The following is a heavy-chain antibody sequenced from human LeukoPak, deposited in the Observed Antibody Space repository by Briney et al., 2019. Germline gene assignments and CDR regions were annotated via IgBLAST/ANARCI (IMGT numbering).Heavy chain of an antibody. V-gene: IGHV3-49*04. D-gene: IGHD6-19*01. CDR1: GFTFGDYA. J-gene: IGHJ6*02. CDR2: IRSKAYGGTT. Sequence: PGGSLRLSCTASGFTFGDYAMSWVRQAPGKGLEWVGFIRSKAYGGTTEYAASVKGRFTISRDDSKSIAYLQMNSLKTEDTAVYYCTRDPSYDPYSSGWYENDYYYGMDVWGQGTTVTVSS. CDR3: TRDPSYDPYSSGWYENDYYYGMDV.